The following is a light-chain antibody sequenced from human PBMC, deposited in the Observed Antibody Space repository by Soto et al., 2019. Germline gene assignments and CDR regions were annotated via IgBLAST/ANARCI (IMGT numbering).Light chain of an antibody. CDR3: QQYYSTPLA. J-gene: IGKJ3*01. Sequence: DIQMTQSPSSVSAFVGDRVTITCRASQGISNWLACYQQRPGKAPKLLIYWASTRESGVPDRFSGSGSGTDFTFTISSLQAEDVAVYYCQQYYSTPLAFGPGTKVDI. V-gene: IGKV1-27*01. CDR2: WAS. CDR1: QGISNW.